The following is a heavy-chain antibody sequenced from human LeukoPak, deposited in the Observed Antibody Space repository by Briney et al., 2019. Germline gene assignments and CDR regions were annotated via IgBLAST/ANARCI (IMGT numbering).Heavy chain of an antibody. CDR2: IDRDGSRI. Sequence: GGSLRLSCAVSGFTFSSYWMHWVRQAPGKGLVWVSRIDRDGSRINYADSVKGRFTISRDNGKNTVYLQMSSLGAEDTAVYYCVRGSSGYYYGLDDWGQGTLVTVSS. V-gene: IGHV3-74*01. CDR1: GFTFSSYW. J-gene: IGHJ4*02. D-gene: IGHD3-22*01. CDR3: VRGSSGYYYGLDD.